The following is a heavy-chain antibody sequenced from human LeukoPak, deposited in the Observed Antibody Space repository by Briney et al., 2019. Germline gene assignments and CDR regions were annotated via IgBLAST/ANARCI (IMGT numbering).Heavy chain of an antibody. V-gene: IGHV4-59*08. CDR1: GGSLKVYY. J-gene: IGHJ2*01. CDR2: IYDSGTT. CDR3: ARHPRRMANWYFDL. Sequence: SETLSLTCTVSGGSLKVYYWSWIRQPPGKGLEWIGYIYDSGTTNYNPSLKSRVTISVDTSKNQFSLNLSSVTAADTAVYCGARHPRRMANWYFDLWGRGTLVTVSS. D-gene: IGHD2-8*01.